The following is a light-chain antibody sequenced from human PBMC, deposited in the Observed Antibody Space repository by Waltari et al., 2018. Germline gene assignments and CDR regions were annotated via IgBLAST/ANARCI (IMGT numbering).Light chain of an antibody. CDR3: HQRSTWPWT. J-gene: IGKJ1*01. CDR2: DVS. Sequence: ELVLTQSPATLSLSPGERATLSCRASQSVSTFLAWYQQKPSQAPRLLIYDVSNRATGTPARFSGSGSGTDFTLTISTLEPEDFAVYYCHQRSTWPWTFGQGTKVEIK. V-gene: IGKV3-11*01. CDR1: QSVSTF.